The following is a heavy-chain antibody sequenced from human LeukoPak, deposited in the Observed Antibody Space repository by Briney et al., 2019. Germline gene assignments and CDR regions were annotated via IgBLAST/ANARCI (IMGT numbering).Heavy chain of an antibody. CDR1: GYTFTRYG. Sequence: ASVKVSCKASGYTFTRYGISWVRQAPGQGLEWMGWISGYNGNIKYAQKVQGRVTMTTDTSTSTAYMELRSLRSEDTAIYYCARGNDRSGYYYSRFDFWGQGTLVTVSS. CDR2: ISGYNGNI. V-gene: IGHV1-18*01. J-gene: IGHJ4*02. D-gene: IGHD3-22*01. CDR3: ARGNDRSGYYYSRFDF.